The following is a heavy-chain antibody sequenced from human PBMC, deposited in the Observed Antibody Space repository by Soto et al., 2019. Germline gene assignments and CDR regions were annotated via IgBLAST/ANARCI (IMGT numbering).Heavy chain of an antibody. CDR1: GFSLSTSGLG. CDR3: AHYGSGSYYTWDSWFDP. D-gene: IGHD3-10*01. V-gene: IGHV2-5*02. CDR2: IYWDDDK. J-gene: IGHJ5*02. Sequence: SGPTLVNPTQTLTLTCTFSGFSLSTSGLGVGWIRQPPGKALEWLALIYWDDDKRYSPSLKSRLTITKDTSKNQVVLTMTNMDPVDTATYYCAHYGSGSYYTWDSWFDPWGQGTLVTVSS.